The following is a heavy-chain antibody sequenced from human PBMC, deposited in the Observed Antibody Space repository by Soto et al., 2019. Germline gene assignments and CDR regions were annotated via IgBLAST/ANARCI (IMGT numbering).Heavy chain of an antibody. CDR1: GFTFSSYG. CDR3: AKEGLAYCGGDCSGAFDI. CDR2: ISYDGSNK. D-gene: IGHD2-21*02. J-gene: IGHJ3*02. Sequence: QVQLVESGGGVVQPGRSLRLSCAASGFTFSSYGMHWVRQAPGKGLAWVAVISYDGSNKYYADSAKGRFTRSRDNSTNTLYLQMNSLSAEDTAVYYCAKEGLAYCGGDCSGAFDIWGQGTMVTVSS. V-gene: IGHV3-30*18.